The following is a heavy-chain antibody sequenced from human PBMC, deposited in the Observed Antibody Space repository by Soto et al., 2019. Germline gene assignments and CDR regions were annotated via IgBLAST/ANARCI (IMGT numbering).Heavy chain of an antibody. J-gene: IGHJ6*02. Sequence: EVQLVESGGGLVQPGGSLRLSCAASGFTFSSYSMNWVRQAPGKGLEWVSYISSSSSTIYYADSVKGRFTISRDNAKNSLYLQMNSLRDEDTAVYYSARDLVSIYYYYGMDVWGQGTTVTVSS. CDR2: ISSSSSTI. V-gene: IGHV3-48*02. CDR3: ARDLVSIYYYYGMDV. CDR1: GFTFSSYS. D-gene: IGHD3-16*02.